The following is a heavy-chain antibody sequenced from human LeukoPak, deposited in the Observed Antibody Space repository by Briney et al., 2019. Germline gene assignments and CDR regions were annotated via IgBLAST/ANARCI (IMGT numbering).Heavy chain of an antibody. CDR1: GGSISSYY. CDR3: ARSGGSGFQLDN. V-gene: IGHV4-4*07. D-gene: IGHD3-16*01. J-gene: IGHJ4*02. Sequence: SETLSLTSTVSGGSISSYYWSWIRQPAGKGLEWIGRSYTSGSPNYNPSLKGRVTMSVDTSKNQFSLKLSSVTAADTAVYFCARSGGSGFQLDNWGQGILVTVSS. CDR2: SYTSGSP.